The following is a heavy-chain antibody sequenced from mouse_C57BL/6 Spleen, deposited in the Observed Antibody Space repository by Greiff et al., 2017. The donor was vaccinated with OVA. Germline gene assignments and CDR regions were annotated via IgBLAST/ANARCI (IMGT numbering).Heavy chain of an antibody. CDR2: IDPSDSYT. Sequence: QVQLQQPGAELVMPGASVKLSCKASGYTFTSYWMHWVKQRPGQGLEWIGEIDPSDSYTNYNQKFKGKSTLTVDKSSSTAYMQLSSLTSEDSAVYYCARWGNLLLPDDWGQGTTLTVSS. CDR1: GYTFTSYW. V-gene: IGHV1-69*01. J-gene: IGHJ2*01. CDR3: ARWGNLLLPDD. D-gene: IGHD1-1*01.